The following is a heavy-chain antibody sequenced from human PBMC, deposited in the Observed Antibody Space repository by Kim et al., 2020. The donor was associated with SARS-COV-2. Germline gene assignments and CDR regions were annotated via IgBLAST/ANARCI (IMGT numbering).Heavy chain of an antibody. Sequence: GESLKISCKGSGYSFTSYWISWVRQMPGKGLEWMGRIDPSDSYTNYSPSFQGHVTISADKSISTAYLQWSSLKASDTAMYYCARQAIAAAGTGGPSDAFDIWGQGTMVTVSS. V-gene: IGHV5-10-1*01. CDR3: ARQAIAAAGTGGPSDAFDI. D-gene: IGHD6-13*01. CDR2: IDPSDSYT. CDR1: GYSFTSYW. J-gene: IGHJ3*02.